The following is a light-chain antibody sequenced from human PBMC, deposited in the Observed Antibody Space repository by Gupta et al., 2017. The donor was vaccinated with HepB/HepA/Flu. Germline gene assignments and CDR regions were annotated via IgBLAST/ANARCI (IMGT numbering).Light chain of an antibody. Sequence: QAALTQPASVSGSPGKAITISCTGTSSDVGSYNLFSWYKQHPGKAPKLMIYEVSKRSSGVANRFSGSQSGITASLTXSXLQDEDXADYCCSSDARISTYVFGSGTKLTVL. CDR1: SSDVGSYNL. CDR2: EVS. CDR3: SSDARISTYV. J-gene: IGLJ1*01. V-gene: IGLV2-23*02.